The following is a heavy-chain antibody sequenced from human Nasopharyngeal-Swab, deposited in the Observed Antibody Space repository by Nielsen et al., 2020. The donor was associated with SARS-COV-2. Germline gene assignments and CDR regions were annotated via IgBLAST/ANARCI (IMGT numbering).Heavy chain of an antibody. CDR1: GFTVSSNY. CDR2: IYSGGST. Sequence: GEPLKISCAASGFTVSSNYMSWVRQAQGKGLEWVSVIYSGGSTYYADSVKGRFTISRDNSKNTLYLQMNSLRAEDTAVYYCARDLYRQQWPLYNYYGMDVWGQGTTVTVSS. V-gene: IGHV3-53*01. J-gene: IGHJ6*02. CDR3: ARDLYRQQWPLYNYYGMDV. D-gene: IGHD6-19*01.